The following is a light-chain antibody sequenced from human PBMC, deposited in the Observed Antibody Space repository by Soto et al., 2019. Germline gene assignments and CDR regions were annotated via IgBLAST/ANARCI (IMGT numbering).Light chain of an antibody. J-gene: IGKJ4*01. CDR2: AAS. CDR1: QSISTG. V-gene: IGKV1-12*01. CDR3: QEANSFPRLT. Sequence: DIQMTQSPSSVSASVGDRVTITCRASQSISTGLAWYQQKPGKAPRLLIYAASTLQSGVPSRFRGSGSGTDFTLTISRLQPEDFAICYCQEANSFPRLTFRGGTQVEV.